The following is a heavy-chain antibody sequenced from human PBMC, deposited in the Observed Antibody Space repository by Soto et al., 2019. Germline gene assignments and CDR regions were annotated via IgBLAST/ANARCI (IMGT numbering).Heavy chain of an antibody. V-gene: IGHV2-5*02. Sequence: QITLKESGPTLVKPTQTLTLTCTFSGFSLSTSGVAVGWIRQPPGKALEWLALIYWDDDQRYSPSMKCRLTITRDTYKNQVVLIMTNMDAEDTATYYCAHRLAATAFDIWGQGTMVTVSS. D-gene: IGHD5-12*01. CDR3: AHRLAATAFDI. J-gene: IGHJ3*02. CDR2: IYWDDDQ. CDR1: GFSLSTSGVA.